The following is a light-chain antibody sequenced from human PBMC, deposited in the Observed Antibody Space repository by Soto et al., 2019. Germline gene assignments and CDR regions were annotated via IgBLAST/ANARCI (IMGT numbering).Light chain of an antibody. V-gene: IGLV4-60*02. CDR3: ETWDSNTRV. CDR1: SGHSSYI. CDR2: LEGSGSY. J-gene: IGLJ2*01. Sequence: QLVLTQSSSASASLGSSVKLTCTLSSGHSSYIIAWPQQQPGKAPRYLMKLEGSGSYNKGSGVPDRFSGSSSGADRYLTISNLQFEDEADYYCETWDSNTRVFGAGTKLTVL.